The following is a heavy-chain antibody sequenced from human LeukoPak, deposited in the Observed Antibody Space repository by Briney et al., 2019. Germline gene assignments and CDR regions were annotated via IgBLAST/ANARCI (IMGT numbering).Heavy chain of an antibody. CDR1: GYTFTGYY. D-gene: IGHD6-19*01. CDR3: ARGVAVAARYYFDY. CDR2: INPNSGGT. Sequence: GASVKVSCKASGYTFTGYYMHWVRQAPGQGLEWMGWINPNSGGTNYAQKFQGWVTMTRDTSISTAYMELSRLRSDDTAVYYCARGVAVAARYYFDYWGQGTLVTVSP. J-gene: IGHJ4*02. V-gene: IGHV1-2*04.